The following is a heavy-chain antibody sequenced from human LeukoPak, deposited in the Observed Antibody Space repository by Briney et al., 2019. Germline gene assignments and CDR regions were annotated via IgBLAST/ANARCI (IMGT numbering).Heavy chain of an antibody. Sequence: GGSLRLSCAASGFAFSNAWMSWVRQAPGKGLEWVGRIKSKTDPDSGTTDYAAPVKGRFTISRDDSKNTLYLQMNSLKTEDTAVYYCTTVLLWSGDLSDRDHWGQGTLVTVSS. CDR2: IKSKTDPDSGTT. D-gene: IGHD3-10*01. V-gene: IGHV3-15*01. CDR1: GFAFSNAW. J-gene: IGHJ4*02. CDR3: TTVLLWSGDLSDRDH.